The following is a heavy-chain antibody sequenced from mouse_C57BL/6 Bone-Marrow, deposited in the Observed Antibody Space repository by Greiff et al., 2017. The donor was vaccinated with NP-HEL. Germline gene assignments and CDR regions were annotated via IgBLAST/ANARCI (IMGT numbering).Heavy chain of an antibody. CDR3: APIYYDYDGAFAY. CDR1: GYTFTSYW. D-gene: IGHD2-4*01. V-gene: IGHV1-59*01. J-gene: IGHJ3*01. Sequence: QVQLQQPGAELVRPGTSVKLSCKASGYTFTSYWMHWVKQRPGQGLEWIGVIDPSDSYTNYNPKFKGKATLTVDTSSSTAYMQLSSLTSEDSAVYYCAPIYYDYDGAFAYWGQGTLVTVSA. CDR2: IDPSDSYT.